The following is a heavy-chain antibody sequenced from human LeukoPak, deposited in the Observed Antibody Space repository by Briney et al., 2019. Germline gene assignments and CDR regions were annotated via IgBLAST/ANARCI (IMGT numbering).Heavy chain of an antibody. V-gene: IGHV3-53*01. CDR3: VRDLT. Sequence: GGSLRLSCAASGFSFSSNHMTWVRQAPGKGLEWVSVIYSGGGTFYADSVRGRFIISRDNSKNTLSLQMNSLRAEDTAVYYCVRDLTWGQGTLVTVSS. CDR2: IYSGGGT. CDR1: GFSFSSNH. J-gene: IGHJ5*02.